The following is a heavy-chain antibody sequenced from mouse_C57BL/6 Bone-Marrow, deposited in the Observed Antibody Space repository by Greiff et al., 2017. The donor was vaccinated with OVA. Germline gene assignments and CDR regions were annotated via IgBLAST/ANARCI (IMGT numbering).Heavy chain of an antibody. CDR3: ARHRRGYFDY. V-gene: IGHV5-12*01. CDR2: ISNGGGST. J-gene: IGHJ2*01. CDR1: GFTFSDYY. Sequence: EVKLVESGGGLVQPGGSLKLSCAASGFTFSDYYMYWVRQTPEKRLEWVAYISNGGGSTYYPDTVKGRFTISRDNAKNTLYLQMSRLKSEDTAMYYCARHRRGYFDYWGKGTTLTVSS.